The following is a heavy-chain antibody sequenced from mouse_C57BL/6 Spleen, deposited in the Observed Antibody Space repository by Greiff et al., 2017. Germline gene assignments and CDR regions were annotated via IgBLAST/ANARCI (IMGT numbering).Heavy chain of an antibody. J-gene: IGHJ4*01. D-gene: IGHD2-4*01. V-gene: IGHV1-74*01. Sequence: QVQLQQPGAELVKPGASVKLSCKASGYTFTSYWMQWVKQRPGQGLEWIGRIHPSDSDTNYNQKFKGKATLTVDKSSSTAYMQLSSLTSEDSAVYYCAIGVYYDYDGYAMDYWGQGTSVTVAS. CDR3: AIGVYYDYDGYAMDY. CDR2: IHPSDSDT. CDR1: GYTFTSYW.